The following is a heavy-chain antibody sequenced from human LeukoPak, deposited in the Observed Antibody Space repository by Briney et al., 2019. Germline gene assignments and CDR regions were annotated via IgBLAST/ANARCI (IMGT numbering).Heavy chain of an antibody. CDR1: GESFRGYF. CDR2: INNSGRT. CDR3: TGRVYCSSTSCYQVPNWFDP. Sequence: SETLSLTCADYGESFRGYFWSWVREPPGKRLEWIWEINNSGRTTYNPSLKSRVTISLATSKNQSSLNLNSVTAADTTVSFITGRVYCSSTSCYQVPNWFDPWGQGTLVTVSS. V-gene: IGHV4-34*01. D-gene: IGHD2-2*01. J-gene: IGHJ5*02.